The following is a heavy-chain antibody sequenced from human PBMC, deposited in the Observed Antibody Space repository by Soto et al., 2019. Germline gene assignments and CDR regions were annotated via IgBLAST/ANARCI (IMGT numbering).Heavy chain of an antibody. CDR2: ISWNSGSI. CDR1: GFTFDDYA. J-gene: IGHJ3*02. D-gene: IGHD3-10*01. V-gene: IGHV3-9*01. CDR3: AKDSHRTYYGSGSLSAFDI. Sequence: EVQLVESGGGLVQPGRSLRLSCAASGFTFDDYAMLWVRQAPGKGLEWVSGISWNSGSIGYADSVKGRFTISRDNAKNSLYLQMNSLRAEDTALYYCAKDSHRTYYGSGSLSAFDIWGQGTMVTVSS.